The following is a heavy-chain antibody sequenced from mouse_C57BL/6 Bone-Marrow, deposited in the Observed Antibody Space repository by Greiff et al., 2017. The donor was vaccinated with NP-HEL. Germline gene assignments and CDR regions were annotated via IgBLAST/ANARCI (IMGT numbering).Heavy chain of an antibody. Sequence: VHLQQSGPELVKPGASVKISCKASGYTFTDYYMNWVKQSHGKSLEWIGDINPNNGGTSYNQKFKGKATLTVDKSSSTAYMELRSLTSEDSAVYYCARAFTTVRTLDYWGQGTTLTVSS. CDR3: ARAFTTVRTLDY. CDR1: GYTFTDYY. V-gene: IGHV1-26*01. CDR2: INPNNGGT. D-gene: IGHD1-1*01. J-gene: IGHJ2*01.